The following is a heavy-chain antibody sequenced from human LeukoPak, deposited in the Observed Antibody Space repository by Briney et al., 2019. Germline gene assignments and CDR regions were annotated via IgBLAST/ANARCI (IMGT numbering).Heavy chain of an antibody. D-gene: IGHD3-9*01. CDR1: GYTFTDFG. CDR3: ARDSYDILTGYIYYYYMDV. V-gene: IGHV1-2*02. J-gene: IGHJ6*03. Sequence: ASVKVSCKTSGYTFTDFGIYWVRQAPGHGLEGMGWINPNSGGTNYAQKLQGRVTMTRDTSISTAYMELSRLRSDDTAVYYCARDSYDILTGYIYYYYMDVWGKGTTVTISS. CDR2: INPNSGGT.